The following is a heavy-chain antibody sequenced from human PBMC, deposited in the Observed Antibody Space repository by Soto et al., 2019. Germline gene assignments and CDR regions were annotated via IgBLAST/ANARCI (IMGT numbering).Heavy chain of an antibody. Sequence: XATLSLSCAVSGGSISSSNWWRWVHPPPGKGLEWIGEMYHSGSTNYNPSLKSRVTISVDKSKNQFSLKLSSVTAADTAVYYCARTDSSGWYGDYYYGMDVWGQGTTVTVSS. CDR2: MYHSGST. J-gene: IGHJ6*02. V-gene: IGHV4-4*02. CDR1: GGSISSSNW. D-gene: IGHD6-19*01. CDR3: ARTDSSGWYGDYYYGMDV.